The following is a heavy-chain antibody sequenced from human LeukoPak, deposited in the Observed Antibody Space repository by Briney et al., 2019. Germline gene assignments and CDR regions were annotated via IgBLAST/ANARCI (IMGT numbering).Heavy chain of an antibody. CDR1: GFTFSSYW. V-gene: IGHV3-7*03. D-gene: IGHD5-12*01. J-gene: IGHJ4*02. CDR2: IKQDGSEK. Sequence: GGSLRLSCAASGFTFSSYWMSWVRQAPGKGLEWVANIKQDGSEKYYVDSVKGRFTISRDNAKTSLYLQMDSLRAEDTAVYYCARNRGWLQFDYWGQGTLVTVSS. CDR3: ARNRGWLQFDY.